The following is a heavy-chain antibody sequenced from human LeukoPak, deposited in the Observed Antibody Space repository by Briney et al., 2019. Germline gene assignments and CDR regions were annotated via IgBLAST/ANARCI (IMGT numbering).Heavy chain of an antibody. CDR3: AKVRGSYAIGY. V-gene: IGHV3-48*01. D-gene: IGHD1-26*01. CDR2: IGGSGGDI. CDR1: GFTFSSYS. Sequence: QSGGSLRLSCAASGFTFSSYSMNWVRQAPGKGLEWVSYIGGSGGDIYYADSVKGRFTISRDNAKNSLYLQMSSLIADDTAVYYCAKVRGSYAIGYWGQGTLVTVSS. J-gene: IGHJ4*02.